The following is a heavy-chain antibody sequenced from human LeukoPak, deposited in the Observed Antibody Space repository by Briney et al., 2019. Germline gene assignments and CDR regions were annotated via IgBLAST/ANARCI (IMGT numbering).Heavy chain of an antibody. D-gene: IGHD2-15*01. J-gene: IGHJ3*02. CDR2: FDPEDGET. V-gene: IGHV1-24*01. Sequence: ASVKVSCKVSGYTLTELSMHWVRQAPGKGLEWMGGFDPEDGETIYAQKFQGRVTMTEDTSTDTAYVELSSLRSEDTAVYYCATDRLDCSGGSCYPGRAFDIWGQGTMVTVSS. CDR1: GYTLTELS. CDR3: ATDRLDCSGGSCYPGRAFDI.